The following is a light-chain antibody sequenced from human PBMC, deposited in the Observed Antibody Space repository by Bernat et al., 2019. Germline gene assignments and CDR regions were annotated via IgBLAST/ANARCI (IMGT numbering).Light chain of an antibody. Sequence: DIQMTQSPSSLSASVGDRVTITCRASQSISSYLNWYQQKPGKAPKLLIYAASSLQSGVPSRFSGSGSGTDFTLTISSLQPEAFATYYCQQSYRTPPHTFGQETKLEI. V-gene: IGKV1-39*01. CDR2: AAS. CDR1: QSISSY. J-gene: IGKJ2*01. CDR3: QQSYRTPPHT.